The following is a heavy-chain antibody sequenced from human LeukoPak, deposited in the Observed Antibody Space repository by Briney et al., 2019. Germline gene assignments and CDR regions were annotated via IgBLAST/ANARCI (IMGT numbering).Heavy chain of an antibody. Sequence: SETLSLTCTVSGGSISSYYWSWIRQPPGKGLEWIGYIYYSRSTNYNPSLKSRVTISVDTSKNQFSLKLSSVTAADTAVYYCARHGGYVPYFDYWGQGTLVTVSS. J-gene: IGHJ4*02. D-gene: IGHD5-12*01. V-gene: IGHV4-59*08. CDR2: IYYSRST. CDR1: GGSISSYY. CDR3: ARHGGYVPYFDY.